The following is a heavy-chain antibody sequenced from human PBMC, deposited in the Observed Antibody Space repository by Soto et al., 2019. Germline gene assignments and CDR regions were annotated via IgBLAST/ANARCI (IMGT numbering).Heavy chain of an antibody. CDR1: GGFVSSGSYY. CDR3: ARGQRRAAAGRNGFDY. D-gene: IGHD6-13*01. CDR2: MSHSGGT. J-gene: IGHJ4*02. Sequence: SETLSLTCAVYGGFVSSGSYYWSWIRQPPGKGLEWIGEMSHSGGTHFNPSLKSRVTISVDTSKNQFSLKMSSVTAADTAVYYCARGQRRAAAGRNGFDYWGQGTLVTVPQ. V-gene: IGHV4-61*01.